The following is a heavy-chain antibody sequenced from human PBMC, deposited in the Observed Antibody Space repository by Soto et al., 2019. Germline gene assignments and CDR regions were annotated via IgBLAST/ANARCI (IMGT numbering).Heavy chain of an antibody. CDR1: GFTLSSYA. CDR3: ARGLGRITGKTLDY. V-gene: IGHV3-23*01. Sequence: EVQLLESGGGLVQPGGSLRLSCAASGFTLSSYAMTWVRQAPGKGLECVSTISGSGGTTYFADSVKGRFTISRGNSENKLHLQMNSLRAEDTAVYYCARGLGRITGKTLDYWGQGTLVTVSS. D-gene: IGHD1-20*01. CDR2: ISGSGGTT. J-gene: IGHJ4*02.